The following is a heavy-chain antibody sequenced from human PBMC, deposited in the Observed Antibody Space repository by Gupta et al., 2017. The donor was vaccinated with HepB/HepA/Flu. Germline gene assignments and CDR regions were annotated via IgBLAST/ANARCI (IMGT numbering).Heavy chain of an antibody. Sequence: QVQLVESGGGEVQPGRSLRVSCAATGFNFITYGMHWVRQAPGKGLEWVALISYDGSNKYFADSVKGRFTISRDNSKDTLYLQMNSLRPEDTAVYYCARDHCTTTSCSHYYFDFWGQGTLVTVSS. CDR2: ISYDGSNK. CDR1: GFNFITYG. V-gene: IGHV3-30*03. J-gene: IGHJ4*02. CDR3: ARDHCTTTSCSHYYFDF. D-gene: IGHD2-2*01.